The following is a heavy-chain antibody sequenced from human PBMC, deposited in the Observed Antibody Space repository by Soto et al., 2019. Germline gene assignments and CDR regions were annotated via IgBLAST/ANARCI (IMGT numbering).Heavy chain of an antibody. Sequence: GGSLRLSCAASGFTFSDYGMTWVRQAAGKGLEWVSFISSGGAAYYADSVEGRFTISRDDSKNTLYLQMNSLRVEDTAVYYCAKDGGPYKQNWYFDLWGRGTLVTVSS. CDR1: GFTFSDYG. CDR2: ISSGGAA. CDR3: AKDGGPYKQNWYFDL. V-gene: IGHV3-23*01. D-gene: IGHD3-16*01. J-gene: IGHJ2*01.